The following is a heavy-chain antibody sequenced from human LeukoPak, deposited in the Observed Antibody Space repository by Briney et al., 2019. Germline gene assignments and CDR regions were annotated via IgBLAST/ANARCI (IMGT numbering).Heavy chain of an antibody. Sequence: ASVKVSCKASGYPFTTFYVHWVRQAPGQGLEWMGIINPLGGSTNYAHKFQGGLTMTRDTSTNAAYMDLSSLRPEDTAVYYCARVNDFWSGSWDSWGQGTLVTVSS. CDR3: ARVNDFWSGSWDS. CDR1: GYPFTTFY. D-gene: IGHD3-3*01. CDR2: INPLGGST. J-gene: IGHJ4*02. V-gene: IGHV1-46*01.